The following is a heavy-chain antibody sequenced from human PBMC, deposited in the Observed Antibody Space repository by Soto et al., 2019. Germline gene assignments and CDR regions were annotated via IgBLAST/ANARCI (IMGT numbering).Heavy chain of an antibody. D-gene: IGHD2-15*01. CDR1: GGSISSYY. CDR2: IYYSGST. CDR3: ARIEGGGWPPVGFDI. Sequence: QVQLQESGPGLVKPSETLSLTCTVSGGSISSYYWSWIRQPPGKGLEWIGYIYYSGSTNYNPSLKSRVTISVDTSKNQFSLKLSSVTAADTAVYYCARIEGGGWPPVGFDIWGQGTMVTVSS. J-gene: IGHJ3*02. V-gene: IGHV4-59*01.